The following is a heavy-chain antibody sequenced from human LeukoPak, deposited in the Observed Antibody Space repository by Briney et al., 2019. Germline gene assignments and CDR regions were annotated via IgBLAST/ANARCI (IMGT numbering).Heavy chain of an antibody. CDR1: GFTFSSHG. J-gene: IGHJ4*02. CDR3: ARAGPYYYGSGSYYNNY. V-gene: IGHV3-33*01. D-gene: IGHD3-10*01. Sequence: PGGSLRLSCAASGFTFSSHGMHWVRQAPGKGLEWVAVIWYDGSNKYYADSVKGRFTISRDNSKNTLYLQMNSLRAEDTAVYYCARAGPYYYGSGSYYNNYWGQGTLVTVSS. CDR2: IWYDGSNK.